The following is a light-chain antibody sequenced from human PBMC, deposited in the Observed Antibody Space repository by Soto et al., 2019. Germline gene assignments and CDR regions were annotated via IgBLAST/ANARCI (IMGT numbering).Light chain of an antibody. J-gene: IGKJ1*01. CDR2: KAS. Sequence: DIQMTQSPSSLSASVGYRVTITCRASQSINNYLSWYQQKPGKAPKLLIYKASTLETGVPSRFSGSGSGTEFTLTISTLQPDDFATYYCHQYNTYLWTFGQGTKVDIK. CDR3: HQYNTYLWT. V-gene: IGKV1-5*03. CDR1: QSINNY.